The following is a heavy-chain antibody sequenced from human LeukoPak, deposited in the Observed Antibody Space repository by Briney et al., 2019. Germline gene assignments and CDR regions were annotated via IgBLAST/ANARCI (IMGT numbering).Heavy chain of an antibody. CDR3: ARGRRYYDSSGRYFDF. V-gene: IGHV4-59*08. J-gene: IGHJ4*02. Sequence: SETLSLTCAVYGESLSDYYWSWIRQPPGKGLECIGYIFYTGSTNYNPSLKSRVTISVDKSKNQFSLRLSSVTAADTAVYYCARGRRYYDSSGRYFDFWGQGTLVTVSS. CDR1: GESLSDYY. CDR2: IFYTGST. D-gene: IGHD3-22*01.